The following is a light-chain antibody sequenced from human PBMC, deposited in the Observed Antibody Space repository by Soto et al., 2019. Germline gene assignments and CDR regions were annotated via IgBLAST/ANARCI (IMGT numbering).Light chain of an antibody. CDR1: QSLLHTDGYNY. CDR2: LGS. Sequence: DTVMTQSPLSLPVTPGEPASISCWSSQSLLHTDGYNYLDWYLQKPGQSPQLLIYLGSYRASGVPDRFSGSASRTDFTLKISRVEAEDVGVYYCMQALQTPPTFGQGTKLEI. V-gene: IGKV2-28*01. J-gene: IGKJ1*01. CDR3: MQALQTPPT.